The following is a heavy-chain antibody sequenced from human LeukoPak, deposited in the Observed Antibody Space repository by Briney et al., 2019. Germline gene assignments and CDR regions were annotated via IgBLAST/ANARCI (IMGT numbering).Heavy chain of an antibody. Sequence: PGGSLRLSCAASGFPFSSYAMSWVRQAPGKGLEWVSAISGSGGTTHYADSVKGRFTISRDNSKNTLYLQMNSLRAEDTAVYYCAKNEQRKLYYYYYMDVWGKGTTVTVSS. D-gene: IGHD1-1*01. V-gene: IGHV3-23*01. CDR1: GFPFSSYA. CDR2: ISGSGGTT. J-gene: IGHJ6*03. CDR3: AKNEQRKLYYYYYMDV.